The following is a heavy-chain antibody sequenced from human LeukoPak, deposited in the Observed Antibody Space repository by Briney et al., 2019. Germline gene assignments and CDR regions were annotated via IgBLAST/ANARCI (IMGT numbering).Heavy chain of an antibody. V-gene: IGHV1-18*01. D-gene: IGHD2-2*01. J-gene: IGHJ4*02. CDR3: ARIYCSSTSCYPPDY. CDR1: GYTFTSYG. CDR2: ISAYNGNT. Sequence: ASVKVSCKASGYTFTSYGISGVRQAPGQGLEWMGWISAYNGNTNYAQKLQGRVTMTTDTSTSTAYMELRSLRSDDTAVYYCARIYCSSTSCYPPDYWGQGTLVSVPS.